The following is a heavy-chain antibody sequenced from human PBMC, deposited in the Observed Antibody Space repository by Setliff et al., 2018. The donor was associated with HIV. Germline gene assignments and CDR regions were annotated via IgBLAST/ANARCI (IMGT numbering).Heavy chain of an antibody. D-gene: IGHD3-10*01. CDR3: TRRDVSPLWFGQFDY. Sequence: SETLSLTCDVSGFSMSNIYYWGWIRQPPGKGLEWIGSVYHRGETYYKPSLKGRVTISIDSSKSQISLNVTSVTAADTAVYYCTRRDVSPLWFGQFDYWGQGILVTVSS. V-gene: IGHV4-38-2*01. CDR1: GFSMSNIYY. J-gene: IGHJ4*02. CDR2: VYHRGET.